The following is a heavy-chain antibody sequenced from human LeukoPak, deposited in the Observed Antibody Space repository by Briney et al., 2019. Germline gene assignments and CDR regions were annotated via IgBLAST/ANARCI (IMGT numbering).Heavy chain of an antibody. V-gene: IGHV5-51*01. D-gene: IGHD1-26*01. Sequence: GESLKISCKGSGYSFTSYWIGWVRQMPGKGLEWMGIIYPGDSDTRYSPSFQGQVTISADKSISTAYLQWSSLKASDTAMYYCARLRGSYKNDNWFDPWGQGTLVTVSS. CDR3: ARLRGSYKNDNWFDP. CDR2: IYPGDSDT. CDR1: GYSFTSYW. J-gene: IGHJ5*02.